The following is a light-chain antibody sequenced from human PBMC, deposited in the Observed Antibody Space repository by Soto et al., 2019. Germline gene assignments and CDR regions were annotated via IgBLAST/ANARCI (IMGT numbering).Light chain of an antibody. CDR1: QRVSSSY. J-gene: IGKJ5*01. V-gene: IGKV3-20*01. Sequence: AFTQSPVTMSVSRAERTTLSCRASQRVSSSYLAWYQQKPGQAPRLLIYGASSRATGIPDRFSGSGSGTDFTLTISRLEPEDFAVYYCQQYGSSLITFGQGTRLEIK. CDR2: GAS. CDR3: QQYGSSLIT.